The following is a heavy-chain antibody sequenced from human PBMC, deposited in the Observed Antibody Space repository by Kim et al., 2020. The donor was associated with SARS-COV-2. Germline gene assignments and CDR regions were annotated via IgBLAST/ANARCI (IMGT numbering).Heavy chain of an antibody. D-gene: IGHD6-13*01. V-gene: IGHV4-39*01. Sequence: TPTLRSRLTISVDTSKNQFSLRRSAVTAADAAVYYCARLYSSSWHFDYWGQGTLVTVSS. CDR3: ARLYSSSWHFDY. J-gene: IGHJ4*02.